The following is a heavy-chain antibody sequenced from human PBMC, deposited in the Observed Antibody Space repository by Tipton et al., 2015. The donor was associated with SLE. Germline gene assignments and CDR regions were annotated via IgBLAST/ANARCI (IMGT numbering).Heavy chain of an antibody. V-gene: IGHV4-38-2*02. CDR3: ARDGGDYGY. D-gene: IGHD4-17*01. J-gene: IGHJ4*02. Sequence: PGLVKPSETLSLTCAVSGYSISSGYYWGWIRQPPGKGLEWIGSIYHSGSTYYNPSLKSRVTISVDTSKNQFSLKLSSVTAADTAVYYCARDGGDYGYWGQGTLVTVSS. CDR1: GYSISSGYY. CDR2: IYHSGST.